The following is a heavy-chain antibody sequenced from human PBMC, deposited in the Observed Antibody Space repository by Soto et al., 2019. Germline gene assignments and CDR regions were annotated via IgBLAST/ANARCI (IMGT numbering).Heavy chain of an antibody. CDR3: ARIRYSSGWPNKEFDY. CDR2: IFSNDEK. CDR1: GFSLSNARMG. V-gene: IGHV2-26*01. J-gene: IGHJ4*02. D-gene: IGHD6-19*01. Sequence: ASGPTLVNPTETLTLTCTVSGFSLSNARMGVSWIRQPPGKALEWLAHIFSNDEKSYSTSLKSRLTISKDTSKSQVVLTMTNMDPVDTATYYCARIRYSSGWPNKEFDYWGQGTLVTVSS.